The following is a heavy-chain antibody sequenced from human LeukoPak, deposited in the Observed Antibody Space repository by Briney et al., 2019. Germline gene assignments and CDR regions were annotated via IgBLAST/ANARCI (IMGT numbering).Heavy chain of an antibody. V-gene: IGHV4-39*07. CDR1: GGSISSSPYY. CDR2: IYYSGTT. CDR3: ARDLAYGSGTQESP. Sequence: SETLSLTCTVSGGSISSSPYYWGWLRQPPGKGLEWIGSIYYSGTTHYNPSLESRVTISVDTSKNQFSLKLSSVTAADTAVYYCARDLAYGSGTQESPWGQGTLVTVSS. D-gene: IGHD3-10*01. J-gene: IGHJ5*02.